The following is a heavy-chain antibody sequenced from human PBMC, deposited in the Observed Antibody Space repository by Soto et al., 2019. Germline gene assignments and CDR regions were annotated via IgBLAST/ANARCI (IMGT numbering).Heavy chain of an antibody. V-gene: IGHV3-30*18. CDR3: AKDGGYSYGYAFGY. CDR2: ISYDGSNK. D-gene: IGHD5-18*01. CDR1: GFTFSSYG. J-gene: IGHJ4*02. Sequence: PGGSLRLSCAASGFTFSSYGMHWVRQAPGKGLEWVAVISYDGSNKYYADSVKGRFTISRDNSKNTLYLQMNSLRAEDTAVYYCAKDGGYSYGYAFGYWGQGTLVTVSS.